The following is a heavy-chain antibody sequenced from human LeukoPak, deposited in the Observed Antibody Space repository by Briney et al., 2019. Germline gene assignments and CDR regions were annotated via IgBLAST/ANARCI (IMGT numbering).Heavy chain of an antibody. CDR3: AKGPIVVVPAAPEN. D-gene: IGHD2-2*01. Sequence: GGSLRLSCAASGFTFSSYGMHWVRQAPGKGLEWVAFIRYDGSNKYYADSVKGRFTISRDNSKNTLYLQMNSLRAEDTAAYYCAKGPIVVVPAAPENWGQGTLVTVSS. V-gene: IGHV3-30*02. J-gene: IGHJ4*02. CDR1: GFTFSSYG. CDR2: IRYDGSNK.